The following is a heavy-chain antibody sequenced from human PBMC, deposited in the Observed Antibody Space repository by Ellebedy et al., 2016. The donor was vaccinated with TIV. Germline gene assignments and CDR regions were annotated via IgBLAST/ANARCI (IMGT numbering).Heavy chain of an antibody. D-gene: IGHD4-17*01. CDR2: IRQEGDEI. J-gene: IGHJ5*02. V-gene: IGHV3-7*01. Sequence: GESLKISCAASGFNFSSYWMTWVRQAPGKGLEWVAKIRQEGDEIYYVESVKGRFTISRDNAKNSLFLQMHSLRVEDTAVYYCARRASYGDYAVQVNPWFDPWGQGTLVTVSS. CDR3: ARRASYGDYAVQVNPWFDP. CDR1: GFNFSSYW.